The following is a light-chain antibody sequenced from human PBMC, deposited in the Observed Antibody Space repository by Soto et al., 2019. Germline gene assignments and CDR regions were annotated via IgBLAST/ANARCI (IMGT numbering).Light chain of an antibody. J-gene: IGKJ2*01. V-gene: IGKV1-5*03. Sequence: DIQMTQSPSILSAAVGDRVTITCRAIQTISNWLAWYQHKPGKDPKLLIYQASTLQRGVPSRFSGSESGTQFILTITSLQPDAFATYYCQQYTSYSFGQGTKLEFK. CDR1: QTISNW. CDR3: QQYTSYS. CDR2: QAS.